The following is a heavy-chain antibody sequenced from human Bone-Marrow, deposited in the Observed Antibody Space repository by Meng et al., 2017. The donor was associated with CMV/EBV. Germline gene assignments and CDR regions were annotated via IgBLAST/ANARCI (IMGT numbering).Heavy chain of an antibody. CDR3: AADVGMEGYYFDV. V-gene: IGHV1-58*01. J-gene: IGHJ4*03. Sequence: SVKVSCKASEFTFTSCAVQWVRQARGQRLEWIGWIVVGSGNTNYAQKFQERVTITRDMSTSTAYMELSSLRSEDTAVYCGAADVGMEGYYFDVWGQGTLVTVSS. CDR2: IVVGSGNT. CDR1: EFTFTSCA. D-gene: IGHD5-24*01.